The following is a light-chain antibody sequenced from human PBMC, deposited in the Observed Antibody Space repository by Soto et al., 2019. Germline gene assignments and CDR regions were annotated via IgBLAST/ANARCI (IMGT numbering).Light chain of an antibody. CDR2: EDN. V-gene: IGLV6-57*03. CDR1: SGSIASNY. J-gene: IGLJ3*02. Sequence: NFMLTQPHSVSESPGKTVIISCTLSSGSIASNYVQWYQQRPGSAPTIVIYEDNQRPSGVPDRFSGSVDSSSNSASLTISGLKTEDEADYYCHSYESNNVVFGGGTKLTVL. CDR3: HSYESNNVV.